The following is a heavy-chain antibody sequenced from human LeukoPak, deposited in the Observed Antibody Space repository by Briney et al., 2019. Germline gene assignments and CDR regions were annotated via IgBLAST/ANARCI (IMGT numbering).Heavy chain of an antibody. J-gene: IGHJ5*02. CDR1: GFTFSSYA. CDR3: ATYGSGSYYSP. Sequence: GSLRLSCAASGFTFSSYAMSWIRQPPGKGLEWIGSIYYSGSTYYNPSLKSRVTISVDTSKNQFSLKLSSVTAADTAVYYCATYGSGSYYSPWGQGTLITVSS. CDR2: IYYSGST. V-gene: IGHV4-39*01. D-gene: IGHD3-10*01.